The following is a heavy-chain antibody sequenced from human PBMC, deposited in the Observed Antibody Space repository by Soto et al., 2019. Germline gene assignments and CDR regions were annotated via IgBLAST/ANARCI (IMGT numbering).Heavy chain of an antibody. CDR2: IYYSGST. V-gene: IGHV4-31*03. CDR1: GGSISSGGYY. CDR3: ARWTCVSGYSSYWFDP. J-gene: IGHJ5*02. Sequence: SETLSLTCTVSGGSISSGGYYWSWIRQHPGKGLEWIGYIYYSGSTYYNPSLKSRVTISVDTSKNQFSLKLSSVTAADTAVYYCARWTCVSGYSSYWFDPWGQGTLVTVSS. D-gene: IGHD6-13*01.